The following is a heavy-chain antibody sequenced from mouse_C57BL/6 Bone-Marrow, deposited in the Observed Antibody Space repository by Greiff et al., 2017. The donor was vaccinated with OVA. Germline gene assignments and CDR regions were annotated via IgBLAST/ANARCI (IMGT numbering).Heavy chain of an antibody. CDR2: IHPNSGST. V-gene: IGHV1-64*01. CDR1: GYTFTSYW. Sequence: QVQLQQPGAELVKPGASVKLSCKASGYTFTSYWMHWVKQRPGQGLEWIGMIHPNSGSTNYNEKFKSKATLTVDKSSSTAYMQLSSLTSEDSAVYYCARWDYYGISFAYWGQGTLVTVSA. J-gene: IGHJ3*01. CDR3: ARWDYYGISFAY. D-gene: IGHD1-1*01.